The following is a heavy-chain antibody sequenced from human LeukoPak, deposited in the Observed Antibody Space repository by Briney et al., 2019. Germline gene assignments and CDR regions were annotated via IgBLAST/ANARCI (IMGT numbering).Heavy chain of an antibody. V-gene: IGHV3-33*06. CDR3: AKSSGSYYDVPDH. CDR2: IWYDGSNR. Sequence: GGSLRLSCAASGFTFSSSGMHWVRQAPGKGLEWVAGIWYDGSNRYYGDSVKGRFTISGENSKNTLYLQMNTLRAEDTAVYYCAKSSGSYYDVPDHWGQGSLVTVSS. J-gene: IGHJ4*02. D-gene: IGHD1-26*01. CDR1: GFTFSSSG.